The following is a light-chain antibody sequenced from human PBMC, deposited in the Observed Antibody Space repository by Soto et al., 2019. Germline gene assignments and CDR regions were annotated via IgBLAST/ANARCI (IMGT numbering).Light chain of an antibody. Sequence: DIQMTQSPSTLSASVGDRVTITCRASQSISSWLAWYQQKPGKAPKLLIYDASSLESGVPSRFSGSGSGTEFTLTISSLQPDDFATYYRQQYNTYSRTFGQGTKSDIK. CDR3: QQYNTYSRT. CDR2: DAS. V-gene: IGKV1-5*01. J-gene: IGKJ1*01. CDR1: QSISSW.